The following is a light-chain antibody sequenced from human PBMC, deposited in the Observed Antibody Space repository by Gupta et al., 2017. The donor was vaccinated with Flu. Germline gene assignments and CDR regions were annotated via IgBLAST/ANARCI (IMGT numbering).Light chain of an antibody. CDR2: GNT. V-gene: IGLV1-40*01. CDR3: QSYDSSRSGHV. CDR1: SSNIGADYD. Sequence: SVLTQPPSVSGAPGPRVTIPCTGSSSNIGADYDVHWYQQVPGTAPKLLVYGNTNQPSGVPDRFSGSKSGSSASLATTGLQAEDEADYYCQSYDSSRSGHVFGTGTKVTVL. J-gene: IGLJ1*01.